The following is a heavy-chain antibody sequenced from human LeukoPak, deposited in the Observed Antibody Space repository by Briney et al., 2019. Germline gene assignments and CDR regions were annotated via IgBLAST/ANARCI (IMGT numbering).Heavy chain of an antibody. V-gene: IGHV3-7*01. CDR2: IKEDGSEK. CDR3: ASGRQLGY. D-gene: IGHD6-13*01. J-gene: IGHJ4*02. Sequence: PGGSLRLSCTASGFTFGDHAMSWVRQAPGKGLEWVANIKEDGSEKYYVDSVKGRFTISRDNARNSLYLQMNSLRAEDTAVYYCASGRQLGYWGQGTLVTVSS. CDR1: GFTFGDHA.